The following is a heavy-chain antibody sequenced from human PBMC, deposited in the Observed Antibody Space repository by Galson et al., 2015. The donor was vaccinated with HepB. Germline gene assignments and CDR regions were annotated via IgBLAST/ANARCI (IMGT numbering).Heavy chain of an antibody. D-gene: IGHD3-3*01. Sequence: ETLSLTCTVSGGSISSSSYYWGWIRQPPGKGLEWIGSIYYSGSTYYNPSLKSRVTISVDTSKNQFSLKLSSVTAADTAVYYCARHSITIFGVVTLWNWFDPWGQGTLVTISS. V-gene: IGHV4-39*01. CDR1: GGSISSSSYY. CDR3: ARHSITIFGVVTLWNWFDP. CDR2: IYYSGST. J-gene: IGHJ5*02.